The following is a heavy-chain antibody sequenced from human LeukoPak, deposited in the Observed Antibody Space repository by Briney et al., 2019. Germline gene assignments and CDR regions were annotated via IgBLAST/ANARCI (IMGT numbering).Heavy chain of an antibody. Sequence: PSETLSLTCTVSGGSISSFYWGWIRQPPGKGLEWVGYIYYSGSANYNPSLKSRVTISVDTSKNQFSLKLSSVTAADTAVYYCARYYYDSSGYYPASDGMDVWGQGTTVTVSS. J-gene: IGHJ6*02. CDR2: IYYSGSA. CDR1: GGSISSFY. V-gene: IGHV4-59*01. D-gene: IGHD3-22*01. CDR3: ARYYYDSSGYYPASDGMDV.